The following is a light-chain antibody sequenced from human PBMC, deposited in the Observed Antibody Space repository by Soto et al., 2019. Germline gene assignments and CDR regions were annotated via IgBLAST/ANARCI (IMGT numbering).Light chain of an antibody. V-gene: IGKV1-9*01. J-gene: IGKJ4*01. CDR1: QGISSY. Sequence: DIQLTQSPSFLSASVGDRVTITCRASQGISSYLAWYQQTPGKAPKLLISAASTVQSGIPSRFSGSASGTEFTLTNSSLQPEDYATYYCQQLNSYPPTFGGGTKVEIK. CDR3: QQLNSYPPT. CDR2: AAS.